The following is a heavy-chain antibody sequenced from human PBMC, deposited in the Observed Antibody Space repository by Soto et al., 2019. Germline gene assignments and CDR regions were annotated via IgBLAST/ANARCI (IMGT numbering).Heavy chain of an antibody. V-gene: IGHV4-30-4*02. CDR2: IYYSGST. Sequence: SETLSLTCTVSGGSISSGDYYWSWIRQPPGKGLEWIGYIYYSGSTNYNPSLKSRVTISVDTSKNQFSLKLSSVTVADTAVYYCARDSSSWYGFDYWGQGTLVTVSS. CDR3: ARDSSSWYGFDY. J-gene: IGHJ4*02. D-gene: IGHD6-13*01. CDR1: GGSISSGDYY.